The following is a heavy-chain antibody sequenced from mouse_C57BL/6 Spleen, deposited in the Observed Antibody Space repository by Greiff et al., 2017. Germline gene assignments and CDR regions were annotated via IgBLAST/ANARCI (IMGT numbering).Heavy chain of an antibody. CDR2: IYPRSGNT. CDR1: GYTFTSYG. D-gene: IGHD2-2*01. CDR3: ARPYGYDGEDYFDY. J-gene: IGHJ2*01. Sequence: VQLQQSGAELARPGASVKLSCKASGYTFTSYGISWVKQRTGQGLEWIGEIYPRSGNTYYNEKFKGKATLTADKSSSTAYMELRSLTSEDSAVYFCARPYGYDGEDYFDYWGQGTTLTVSS. V-gene: IGHV1-81*01.